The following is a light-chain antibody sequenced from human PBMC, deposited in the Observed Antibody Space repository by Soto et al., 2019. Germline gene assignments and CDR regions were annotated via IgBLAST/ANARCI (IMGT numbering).Light chain of an antibody. CDR1: QSVSSSD. Sequence: IVLTQSPGTLSLSPGERATLSCRASQSVSSSDLAWYQQKPGQAPRLLIYSASSRATGIPDRFSGSGSGTDFTLAISRREPEDFAVYYCQKYNPFGQGPKL. CDR3: QKYNP. V-gene: IGKV3-20*01. CDR2: SAS. J-gene: IGKJ2*01.